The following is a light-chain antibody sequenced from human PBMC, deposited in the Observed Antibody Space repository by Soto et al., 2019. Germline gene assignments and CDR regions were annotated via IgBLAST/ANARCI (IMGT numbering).Light chain of an antibody. CDR1: QSVSSTY. V-gene: IGKV3-20*01. Sequence: EIVLTQSPGTLSLSPGERATLSCRASQSVSSTYLAWYQQKPGQAPRLLIYGASSRATGIPDRFSGSGSGTDFTLTISRLEPEDFAVYYCPQYGSSPFMYTFGQGTKLEIK. CDR2: GAS. CDR3: PQYGSSPFMYT. J-gene: IGKJ2*01.